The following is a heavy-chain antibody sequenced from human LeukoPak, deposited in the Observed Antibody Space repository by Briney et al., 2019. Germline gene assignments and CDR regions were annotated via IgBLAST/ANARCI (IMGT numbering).Heavy chain of an antibody. V-gene: IGHV4-4*07. CDR3: AREGEGYYDSSGYYQMFDY. CDR2: IYTSGST. CDR1: GGSISSYY. J-gene: IGHJ4*02. D-gene: IGHD3-22*01. Sequence: SETLSLTCTVSGGSISSYYWSWIRQPAGKGLEWIWRIYTSGSTNYNPSLKSRVTMSVDTSKNQFSLKLSSVTAADTAVYYCAREGEGYYDSSGYYQMFDYWGQGTLVTVSS.